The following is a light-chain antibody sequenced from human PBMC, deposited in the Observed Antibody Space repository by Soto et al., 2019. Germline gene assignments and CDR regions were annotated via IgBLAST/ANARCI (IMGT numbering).Light chain of an antibody. J-gene: IGKJ2*01. CDR1: QSISSW. V-gene: IGKV1-5*03. CDR3: QQYNSYPYT. Sequence: DIQMTQSPSTLSASVGDRVTITCRASQSISSWLAWYQQKPGKVPKLLIYKASSLQSGVPSRFGGSGSGTEFTLTISSVQPDDFATYYCQQYNSYPYTFGQGTKLQIK. CDR2: KAS.